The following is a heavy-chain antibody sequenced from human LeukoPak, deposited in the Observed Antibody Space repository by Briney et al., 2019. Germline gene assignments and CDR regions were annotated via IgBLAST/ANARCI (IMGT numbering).Heavy chain of an antibody. J-gene: IGHJ3*02. CDR3: ARDPNGDYVGAFDI. V-gene: IGHV3-23*01. CDR1: GFTFSSYA. CDR2: IRGSGGGT. Sequence: GGSLRLSCAASGFTFSSYAMHWVRQAPGKGLEWVAAIRGSGGGTEYADSVRGRFTISRDNSKNTLYLQMNRLRAEDTAVYYCARDPNGDYVGAFDILGQGTMVTVSS. D-gene: IGHD4-17*01.